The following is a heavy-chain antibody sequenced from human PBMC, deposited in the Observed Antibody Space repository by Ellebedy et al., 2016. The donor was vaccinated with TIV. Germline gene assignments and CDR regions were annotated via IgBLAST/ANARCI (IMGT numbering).Heavy chain of an antibody. CDR3: ARVGGYSSGYFDY. J-gene: IGHJ4*02. CDR1: GGSISSYY. Sequence: SETLSLTCTVSGGSISSYYWSWIRQPPGKGLEWIGYIYYSGSTNYNPSLKSRVTISVDTSKNQFSLKLSSVTAADTAVYYCARVGGYSSGYFDYWGQGTLVTVSS. V-gene: IGHV4-59*01. CDR2: IYYSGST. D-gene: IGHD6-19*01.